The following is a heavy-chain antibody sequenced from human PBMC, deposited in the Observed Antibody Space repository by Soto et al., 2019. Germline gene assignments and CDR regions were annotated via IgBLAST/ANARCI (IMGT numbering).Heavy chain of an antibody. CDR3: ARVIGDSSWTYYYYGMDV. Sequence: SETLSLTCTVSGGSISSYYWSWIRQPPGKGLEWIGCFHYSGSTNYNPSLKSRVTISVDTSKKQFSLKLSSVTAADTTVYYCARVIGDSSWTYYYYGMDVWGQGTTVT. D-gene: IGHD6-13*01. CDR1: GGSISSYY. J-gene: IGHJ6*02. V-gene: IGHV4-59*01. CDR2: FHYSGST.